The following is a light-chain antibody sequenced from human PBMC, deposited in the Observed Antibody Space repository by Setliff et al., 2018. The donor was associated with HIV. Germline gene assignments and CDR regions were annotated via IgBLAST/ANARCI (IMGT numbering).Light chain of an antibody. CDR1: SSDVGAYNY. Sequence: VLAQPPSASGYPGQSVTISCTGTSSDVGAYNYVSWYQQHPGKAPTLLIYEVNKRPSGVPDRFSGSKSGNTASLTVSGLQAEDEADYYCSSYAVINKGVFGTGTKVTVL. CDR2: EVN. CDR3: SSYAVINKGV. J-gene: IGLJ1*01. V-gene: IGLV2-8*01.